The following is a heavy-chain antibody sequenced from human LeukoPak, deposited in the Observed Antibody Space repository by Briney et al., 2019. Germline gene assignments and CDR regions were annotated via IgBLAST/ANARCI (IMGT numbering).Heavy chain of an antibody. CDR1: GYTCNSYG. D-gene: IGHD3-16*01. Sequence: ASVKVSCKASGYTCNSYGISWVRQAPGQGLEWMACISGYNGKTNYAQKFQGRGTMTTDRSTSTAYMELRSLTSDDTAVYYCARSDVWGELHLDYWGQGTLVTVSS. CDR2: ISGYNGKT. V-gene: IGHV1-18*01. J-gene: IGHJ4*02. CDR3: ARSDVWGELHLDY.